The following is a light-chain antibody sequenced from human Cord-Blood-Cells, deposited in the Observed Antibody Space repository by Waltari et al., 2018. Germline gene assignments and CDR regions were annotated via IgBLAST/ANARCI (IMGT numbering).Light chain of an antibody. CDR1: NIGSKS. CDR2: YDS. V-gene: IGLV3-21*04. Sequence: SYVLTQPPSVSVAPGKTARITCGGNNIGSKSVHWYQQKPGTAPVLVIYYDSDRPSGIPERFSGSNSGNTATLTISRVEAGDEADYYCQVWDSSSDHYVFGTGTKVTVL. J-gene: IGLJ1*01. CDR3: QVWDSSSDHYV.